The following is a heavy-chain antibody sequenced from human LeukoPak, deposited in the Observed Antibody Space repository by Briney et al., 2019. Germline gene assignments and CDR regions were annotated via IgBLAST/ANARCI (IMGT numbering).Heavy chain of an antibody. J-gene: IGHJ4*02. D-gene: IGHD3-16*01. CDR2: ISGSGGST. CDR1: GITLSNYG. Sequence: QPGGSLRLSCAVSGITLSNYGMSWVRQAPGKGLEWVAGISGSGGSTNYADSVKGRFTLFSDSSTNTVYFQLNNLRVEDTAIYYCAKASWVSSTDAVRWGQGTLVTVSS. V-gene: IGHV3-23*01. CDR3: AKASWVSSTDAVR.